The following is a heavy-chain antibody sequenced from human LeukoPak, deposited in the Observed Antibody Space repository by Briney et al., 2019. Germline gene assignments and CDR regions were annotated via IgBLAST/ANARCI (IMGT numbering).Heavy chain of an antibody. CDR2: IYTSGST. CDR1: GGSISSYY. CDR3: ARSQYYYDSSGLSDWFDP. V-gene: IGHV4-4*07. J-gene: IGHJ5*02. Sequence: SETLSLTCTVSGGSISSYYWSWIRQPAGKGLEWIGRIYTSGSTNYNPSLKSRVTMSVDTSKNQFSLKLSSVTAADTAVYHCARSQYYYDSSGLSDWFDPWGQGTLVTVSS. D-gene: IGHD3-22*01.